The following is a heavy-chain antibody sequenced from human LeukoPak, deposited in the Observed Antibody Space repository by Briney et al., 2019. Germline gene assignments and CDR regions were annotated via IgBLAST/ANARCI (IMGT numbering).Heavy chain of an antibody. CDR1: GFTVSGHP. CDR2: IYRGGNT. J-gene: IGHJ4*02. Sequence: PGGSLRLSCAASGFTVSGHPMSWVRQAPGKGLEWVSVIYRGGNTYYADSVKGRFTISTDNSKNTLYLQMNSLRVEDTAVYYCVRSAFHAGSGNYYDYWGQGTLVTVSS. V-gene: IGHV3-53*01. CDR3: VRSAFHAGSGNYYDY. D-gene: IGHD3-22*01.